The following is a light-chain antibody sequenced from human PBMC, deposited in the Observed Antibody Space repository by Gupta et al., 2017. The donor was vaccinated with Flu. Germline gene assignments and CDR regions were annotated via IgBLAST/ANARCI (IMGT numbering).Light chain of an antibody. CDR1: QSVSSN. V-gene: IGKV3-15*01. Sequence: PPTLSVSPGERATLSCRASQSVSSNLAWYQQKPGQAPRLLMYGASTRATGTPVRFSGSGSGTDFTLTISSLQSEDFAVYYCQQDYNWPRTFGQGTKVEI. J-gene: IGKJ1*01. CDR3: QQDYNWPRT. CDR2: GAS.